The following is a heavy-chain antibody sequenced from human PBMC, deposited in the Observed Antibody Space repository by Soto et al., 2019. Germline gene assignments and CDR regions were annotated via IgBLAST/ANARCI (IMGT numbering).Heavy chain of an antibody. D-gene: IGHD1-26*01. CDR1: GFTFSTYG. J-gene: IGHJ5*02. CDR3: AKDPNPNSGSLNWFDP. CDR2: ITYDGNNK. Sequence: QVQLVESGGGVVQPGRSLRLSCAASGFTFSTYGMHWVRQAPGKGLEWVAVITYDGNNKKYGDSVKGRFTISRDNSRKPLHLQMNSLRAEDTAVYYCAKDPNPNSGSLNWFDPWGQGTLVTVSS. V-gene: IGHV3-30*18.